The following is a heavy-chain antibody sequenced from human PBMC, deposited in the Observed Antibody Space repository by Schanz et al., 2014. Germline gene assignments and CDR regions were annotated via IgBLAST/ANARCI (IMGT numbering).Heavy chain of an antibody. CDR2: ISRSSSSI. CDR3: AKQFLSYYFYGMDV. J-gene: IGHJ6*02. CDR1: GFSFSGYG. Sequence: QVQLVESGGGVAQPGGSLRLSCAASGFSFSGYGMHWVRQAPGKGLEWVSSISRSSSSIYYADSVKGRFTISRDNSKNTVYLQMDSLRPEDTAVYYCAKQFLSYYFYGMDVWGQGTTVSVSS. V-gene: IGHV3-NL1*01.